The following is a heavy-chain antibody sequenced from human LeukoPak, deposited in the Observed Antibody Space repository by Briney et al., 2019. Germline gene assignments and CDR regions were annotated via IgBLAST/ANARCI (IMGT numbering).Heavy chain of an antibody. CDR3: ARDRGYYGSGRGDY. J-gene: IGHJ4*02. CDR1: GFTFDDYG. D-gene: IGHD3-10*01. V-gene: IGHV3-20*04. Sequence: GGSLRLSCAASGFTFDDYGMSWVRQAPGKGLEWVSGINWNGGSTGYADSVKGRFTISRDNAKNSLYLQMNSLRAEDTAVYYCARDRGYYGSGRGDYWGQGTLVTVSS. CDR2: INWNGGST.